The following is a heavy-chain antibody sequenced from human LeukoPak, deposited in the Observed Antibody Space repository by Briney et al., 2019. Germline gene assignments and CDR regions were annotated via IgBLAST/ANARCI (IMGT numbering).Heavy chain of an antibody. V-gene: IGHV5-51*01. D-gene: IGHD4-17*01. CDR3: ARAPSTTLRFFDY. CDR1: GYSFTSYR. J-gene: IGHJ4*02. CDR2: IYPGDSDT. Sequence: GESLKISCKGSGYSFTSYRIGWVRQMPGKGLEWMGIIYPGDSDTRYSPSFQGQVTISADKSISTAYLQWSSLKASDTAMYYCARAPSTTLRFFDYWAQGTLVTVSS.